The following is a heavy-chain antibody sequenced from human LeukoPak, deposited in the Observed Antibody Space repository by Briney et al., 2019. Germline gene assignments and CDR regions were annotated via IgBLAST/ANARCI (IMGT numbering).Heavy chain of an antibody. CDR1: GFTFSSYW. CDR2: IKQDGSEK. D-gene: IGHD3-10*01. V-gene: IGHV3-7*01. CDR3: ARDRTTMVRGVIITNNGIDY. J-gene: IGHJ4*02. Sequence: GGSLRLSCAASGFTFSSYWMSWVRQAPGKGLEWVANIKQDGSEKYYVDSVKGRFTISRDNAKNSLYLQMNSLRAEDTAVYYCARDRTTMVRGVIITNNGIDYWGQGTLIIVSS.